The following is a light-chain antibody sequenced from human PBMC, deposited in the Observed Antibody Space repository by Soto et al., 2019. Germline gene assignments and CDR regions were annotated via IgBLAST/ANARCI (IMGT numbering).Light chain of an antibody. CDR3: QKFSAVPT. Sequence: DIQMTQSPSSLSASVGDRVTITCRASQAIYNYLAWYQQKPGKVPTLLISAASTLQSGVPSRFSGSGSGTDYTLTISSLQPEDVATYYCQKFSAVPTFGGGTKVEI. V-gene: IGKV1-27*01. CDR1: QAIYNY. CDR2: AAS. J-gene: IGKJ4*01.